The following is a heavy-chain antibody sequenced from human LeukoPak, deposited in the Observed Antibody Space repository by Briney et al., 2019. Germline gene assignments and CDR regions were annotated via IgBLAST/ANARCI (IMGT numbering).Heavy chain of an antibody. CDR3: AKGGFGELLISSGFDY. CDR1: GFTFDDYA. CDR2: ISWNSGSI. J-gene: IGHJ4*02. Sequence: GGSLRLSCAASGFTFDDYAMHWVRQAPGKGLEWVSGISWNSGSIGYADSVKGRFTISRDNARNSLYLQMNSLRAEDTALYYCAKGGFGELLISSGFDYWGQGTLVTVSS. V-gene: IGHV3-9*01. D-gene: IGHD3-10*01.